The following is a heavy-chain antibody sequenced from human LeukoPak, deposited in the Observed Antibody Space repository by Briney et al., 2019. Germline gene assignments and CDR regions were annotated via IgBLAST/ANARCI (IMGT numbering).Heavy chain of an antibody. V-gene: IGHV3-33*01. CDR1: GSTFSSYG. CDR2: IWYDGSNK. J-gene: IGHJ6*02. Sequence: GGSLRLSCAASGSTFSSYGMHWVRQAPGKGLEWVAVIWYDGSNKYYADSVKGRFTISRDNSKNTLYLQMNSLRAEDTAVYYCARDRVIVGAFYYYYGMDVWGQGTTVTASS. D-gene: IGHD1-26*01. CDR3: ARDRVIVGAFYYYYGMDV.